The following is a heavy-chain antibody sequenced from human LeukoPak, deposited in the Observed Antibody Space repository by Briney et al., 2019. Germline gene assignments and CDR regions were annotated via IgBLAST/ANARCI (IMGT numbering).Heavy chain of an antibody. D-gene: IGHD2-15*01. CDR1: GGSFSGYY. Sequence: SETLSLTCAVYGGSFSGYYWSWIRQPPGKGLEWIGEINHSGSTNYNPSLKSRVTISVDTSKNQFSLKLSSVTAADTAVYYCARGFGDIVVVVAATTYFDYWGQGTLVTDSS. CDR3: ARGFGDIVVVVAATTYFDY. CDR2: INHSGST. J-gene: IGHJ4*02. V-gene: IGHV4-34*01.